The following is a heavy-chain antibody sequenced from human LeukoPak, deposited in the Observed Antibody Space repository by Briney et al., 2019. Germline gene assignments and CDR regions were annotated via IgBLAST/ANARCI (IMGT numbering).Heavy chain of an antibody. CDR2: IIPIFGTA. CDR1: GGTFSSYA. D-gene: IGHD3-3*01. CDR3: ARDRSVEWLLFPHFDY. V-gene: IGHV1-69*01. J-gene: IGHJ4*02. Sequence: SVKVSCKASGGTFSSYAISWVRQAPGQGLEWIGGIIPIFGTANYAQKFQGRVTITADESTSTAYMELSSLRSEDTAVYYCARDRSVEWLLFPHFDYWGQGTLVTVSS.